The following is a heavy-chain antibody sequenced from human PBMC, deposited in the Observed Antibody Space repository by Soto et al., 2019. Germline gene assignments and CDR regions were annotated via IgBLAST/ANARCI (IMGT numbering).Heavy chain of an antibody. CDR2: IYQSGTT. CDR1: GGSVSSATYY. Sequence: QVQLQESGPGLVKPSETLSLTCTVSGGSVSSATYYWTWIRQPPGKGLEWIGYIYQSGTTNYNASLRSRVTISVDTSKNHFSLRLTSVTAADTAVYYCARYRDYGDYGYFDSWGQGTLVTVSS. J-gene: IGHJ4*02. CDR3: ARYRDYGDYGYFDS. V-gene: IGHV4-61*03. D-gene: IGHD4-17*01.